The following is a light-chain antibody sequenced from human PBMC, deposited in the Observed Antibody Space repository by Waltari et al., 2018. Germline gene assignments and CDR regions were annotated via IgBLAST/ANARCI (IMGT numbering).Light chain of an antibody. CDR1: QSVNNS. CDR3: QQRANWPPLT. Sequence: EVVLTQSPATLSLSPGETATLSCRASQSVNNSLAWYQQKPGQAPRLLIYEASQRATGIPARCSGSGSGTDVTLTISNREPEDVAVDYCQQRANWPPLTFGGGTKVEIK. CDR2: EAS. V-gene: IGKV3-11*01. J-gene: IGKJ4*01.